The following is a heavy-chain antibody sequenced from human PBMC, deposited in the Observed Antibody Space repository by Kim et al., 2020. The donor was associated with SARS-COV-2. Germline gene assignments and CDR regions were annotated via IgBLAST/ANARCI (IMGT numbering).Heavy chain of an antibody. CDR1: GFTFSSYE. D-gene: IGHD1-7*01. CDR2: ISSSGSTI. Sequence: GGSLRLSCAASGFTFSSYEMNWVRQAPGKGLEWVSYISSSGSTIYYADSVKGRFTISRDNAKNSLYLQMNSLRAEDTAVYYCARDLASILRPMSNWNYRGDDYWGQGTLVTVSS. CDR3: ARDLASILRPMSNWNYRGDDY. J-gene: IGHJ4*02. V-gene: IGHV3-48*03.